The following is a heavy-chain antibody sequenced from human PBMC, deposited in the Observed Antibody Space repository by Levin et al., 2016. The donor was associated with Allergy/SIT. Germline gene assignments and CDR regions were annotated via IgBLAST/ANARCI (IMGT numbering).Heavy chain of an antibody. CDR3: AREGSVVVTATPFDY. CDR1: GYTFTSYG. J-gene: IGHJ4*02. D-gene: IGHD2-21*02. CDR2: ISAYNGNT. Sequence: ASVKVSCKASGYTFTSYGISWVRQAPGQGLEWMGWISAYNGNTNYAQKLQGRVTMTTDTSTSTAYMELRSLRSDDTAVYYCAREGSVVVTATPFDYWGQGTLVTVSS. V-gene: IGHV1-18*04.